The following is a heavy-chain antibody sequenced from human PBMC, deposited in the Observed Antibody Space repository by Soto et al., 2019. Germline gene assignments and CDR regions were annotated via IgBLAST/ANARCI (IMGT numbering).Heavy chain of an antibody. CDR3: ARGRDIVPPFDY. J-gene: IGHJ4*02. D-gene: IGHD2-8*01. V-gene: IGHV4-59*01. CDR2: IYYSGST. CDR1: GGSISSYY. Sequence: QVQLQESGPGLVKPSETLSLTCTVSGGSISSYYWSWIRQPPGKGLEWIGYIYYSGSTNYNPSLESRVTISVDTSKNQFSLKLSSVTAADTAVYYCARGRDIVPPFDYWGQGTLVTVSS.